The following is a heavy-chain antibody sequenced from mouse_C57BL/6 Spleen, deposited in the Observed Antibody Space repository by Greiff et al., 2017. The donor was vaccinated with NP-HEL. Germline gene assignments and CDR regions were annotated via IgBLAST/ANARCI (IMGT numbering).Heavy chain of an antibody. CDR2: ISSVSSTI. Sequence: EVQLVESGGGLVKPGGSLKLSCAASGFTFSDYGMHWVRQAPEKGLEWVAYISSVSSTIYYADTVKGRFTISRDNAKNTLFLQMTSLRSEDTAMYYCARKEGNAMDYWGQGTSVTVSS. CDR1: GFTFSDYG. CDR3: ARKEGNAMDY. J-gene: IGHJ4*01. V-gene: IGHV5-17*01.